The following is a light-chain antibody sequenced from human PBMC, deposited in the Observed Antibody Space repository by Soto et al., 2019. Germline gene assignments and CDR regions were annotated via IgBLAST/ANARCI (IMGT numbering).Light chain of an antibody. CDR3: SSHAGNNNYV. V-gene: IGLV2-8*01. CDR1: SSDVGAYNY. J-gene: IGLJ1*01. Sequence: QAVLTQPPSASGSVGQSVTISCTGTSSDVGAYNYVSWYQQHPGKAPKLMIYEVSKRPSGVPDRFSGSKSGYTASLTVSGLHAEDEADYYCSSHAGNNNYVFGTGTKLTVL. CDR2: EVS.